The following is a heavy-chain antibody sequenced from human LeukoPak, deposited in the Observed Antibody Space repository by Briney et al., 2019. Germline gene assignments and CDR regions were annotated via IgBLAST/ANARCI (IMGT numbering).Heavy chain of an antibody. Sequence: GGSLRLSCAASGFTFSSYSMSWVRQAPGKGLEWVSTISGSGGGTYYADSVKGRFTISRDNSKNTLHLQMNSLRADDTAVFYCAKVETHCSSTICLSHYTDVWGKGTTVTVSS. CDR3: AKVETHCSSTICLSHYTDV. CDR1: GFTFSSYS. V-gene: IGHV3-23*01. D-gene: IGHD2-2*01. CDR2: ISGSGGGT. J-gene: IGHJ6*03.